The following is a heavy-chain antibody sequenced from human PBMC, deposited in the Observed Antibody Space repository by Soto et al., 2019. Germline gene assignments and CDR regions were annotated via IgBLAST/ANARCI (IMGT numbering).Heavy chain of an antibody. V-gene: IGHV3-30-3*01. J-gene: IGHJ5*02. CDR2: ISYDGANE. CDR1: GFIFSSYA. CDR3: AREKWGSGSRWLDP. D-gene: IGHD6-19*01. Sequence: GGSLRLSCAASGFIFSSYAMHWVRQAPGKGLEWVAVISYDGANEYDADSVKGRITISRDNSKNTLYLEINSLRAEDTAVYYCAREKWGSGSRWLDPWGQGALVTVSS.